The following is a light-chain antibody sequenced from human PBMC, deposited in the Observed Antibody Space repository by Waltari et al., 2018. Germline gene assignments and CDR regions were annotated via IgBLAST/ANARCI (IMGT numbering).Light chain of an antibody. CDR1: KDIVNF. CDR3: QQYDNYLFVT. J-gene: IGKJ4*01. CDR2: GAS. V-gene: IGKV1-33*01. Sequence: IQMTQSPSSLSASGGDRVTITCQASKDIVNFLNWYQQKPGEVPKLLIYGASTLTTGVPSRFSGSGSGTDFTFTITNLQPEDVATYYCQQYDNYLFVTFGGGTKLEIK.